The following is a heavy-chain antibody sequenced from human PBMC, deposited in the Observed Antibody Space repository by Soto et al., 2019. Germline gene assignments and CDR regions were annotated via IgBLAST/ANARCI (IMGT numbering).Heavy chain of an antibody. Sequence: QVQLVQSGAEVKKPGASVKVSCKASGYTFTSYGISWVRQAPGQGLEWMGWISAYNGNTNYAQKLQGRGTMTTDTSTSTAYMELRSLRSDDTAVYYCARDRRYFDWLLRTHDAFDIWGQGTMVTVSS. V-gene: IGHV1-18*01. D-gene: IGHD3-9*01. CDR3: ARDRRYFDWLLRTHDAFDI. CDR2: ISAYNGNT. J-gene: IGHJ3*02. CDR1: GYTFTSYG.